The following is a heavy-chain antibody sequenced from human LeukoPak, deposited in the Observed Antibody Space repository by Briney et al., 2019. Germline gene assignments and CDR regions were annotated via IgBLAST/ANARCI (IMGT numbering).Heavy chain of an antibody. D-gene: IGHD6-19*01. CDR1: GFTFSSYW. J-gene: IGHJ4*02. Sequence: GGSLRLSCAASGFTFSSYWMSWVRQAPGKGLEWVANIKQDGSEKYYVDSVKGRFTISRDDAKNSLYLQMNSLRAEDTAVYYCARDSSFKYGSGGYAEAPTFDYWGQGTLVTVSS. CDR2: IKQDGSEK. CDR3: ARDSSFKYGSGGYAEAPTFDY. V-gene: IGHV3-7*01.